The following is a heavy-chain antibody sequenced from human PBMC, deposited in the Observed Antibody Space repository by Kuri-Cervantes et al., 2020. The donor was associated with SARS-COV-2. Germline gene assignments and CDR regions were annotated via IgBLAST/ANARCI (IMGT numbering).Heavy chain of an antibody. CDR3: AIIESSSDYYYYYGMDV. CDR1: GFTFSSYG. Sequence: GGSLRLSCAASGFTFSSYGMHWVRQAPGKGLEWVAVISYDGSNKYYADSVKGRFTISRDNAKNSLYLQMNSLRAEDTAVYYCAIIESSSDYYYYYGMDVWGQGTTVTVSS. CDR2: ISYDGSNK. D-gene: IGHD3-10*01. J-gene: IGHJ6*02. V-gene: IGHV3-30*03.